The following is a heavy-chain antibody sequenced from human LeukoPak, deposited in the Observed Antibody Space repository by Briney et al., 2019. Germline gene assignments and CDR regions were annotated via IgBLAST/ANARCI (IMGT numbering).Heavy chain of an antibody. D-gene: IGHD2-2*01. CDR3: AKDLGQVLLQGFDY. V-gene: IGHV3-30*18. CDR2: IPYDGSNK. Sequence: QSGRSLRLSCAASGFTFSSYGIHWVRQAPGKGLEWVAVIPYDGSNKYYADSVKGRFTISRDDSKNTLYLQMNSLRAEDTAVYYCAKDLGQVLLQGFDYWGQGTLVTVSP. J-gene: IGHJ4*02. CDR1: GFTFSSYG.